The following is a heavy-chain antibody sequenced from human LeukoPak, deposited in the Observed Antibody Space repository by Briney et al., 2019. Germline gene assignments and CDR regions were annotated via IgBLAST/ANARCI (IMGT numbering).Heavy chain of an antibody. V-gene: IGHV4-39*01. J-gene: IGHJ4*02. CDR3: ARRQTAGTSHFDY. CDR2: IFYSGST. Sequence: SETLSLTCTVSGGSISSVGYYWGWIRQPPEKGLEWIGDIFYSGSTLYNPSLRSRVTISVDTSKNQFSLKLSSGTAADTAVYYCARRQTAGTSHFDYWGQGTLVTVSS. D-gene: IGHD1-1*01. CDR1: GGSISSVGYY.